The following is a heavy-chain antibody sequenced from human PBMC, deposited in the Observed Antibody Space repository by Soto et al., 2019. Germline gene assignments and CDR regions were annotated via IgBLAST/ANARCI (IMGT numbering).Heavy chain of an antibody. Sequence: QVQLLESGGGVIHPGRSLRLSCAGSGFTFRSYGIHWVRQAPGKGPEWVAAISHDGGKVYHGASVRGRFAVSRDNSKNTVYRQMNSLRPEDTAIYYCARYFDEYINGWYEGNFDYWGQGTLVTVSS. D-gene: IGHD6-13*01. CDR2: ISHDGGKV. CDR1: GFTFRSYG. CDR3: ARYFDEYINGWYEGNFDY. V-gene: IGHV3-30*03. J-gene: IGHJ4*02.